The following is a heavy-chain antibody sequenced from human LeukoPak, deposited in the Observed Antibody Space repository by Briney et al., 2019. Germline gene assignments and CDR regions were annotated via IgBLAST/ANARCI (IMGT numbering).Heavy chain of an antibody. V-gene: IGHV4-38-2*02. CDR1: GYSISSGYY. D-gene: IGHD3-10*01. CDR2: ISHSGST. J-gene: IGHJ6*03. Sequence: SETLSLTCTVSGYSISSGYYWGWIRQPPGKGLEWIATISHSGSTYYNPSLKSQVTISVDTSKNQFSLKLSSMTAADTAVYFCARQNFLVRGIINVYYFYYYMDIWGKGTTVTVSS. CDR3: ARQNFLVRGIINVYYFYYYMDI.